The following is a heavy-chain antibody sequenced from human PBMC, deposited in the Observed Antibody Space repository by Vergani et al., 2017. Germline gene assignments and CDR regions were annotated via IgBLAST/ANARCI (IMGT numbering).Heavy chain of an antibody. CDR1: GYSISSGYY. J-gene: IGHJ4*02. CDR3: ARHVSSGWYGDYFDY. D-gene: IGHD6-19*01. V-gene: IGHV4-38-2*01. Sequence: QVQLQESGPGLVKPSETLSLTCAVSGYSISSGYYWGWIRLPPGKGLEWIGSIYHSGSTYYNPSLKSRVTISVDTSKNQFSLKLSSVTAADTAVYYCARHVSSGWYGDYFDYWGQGTLVTVSS. CDR2: IYHSGST.